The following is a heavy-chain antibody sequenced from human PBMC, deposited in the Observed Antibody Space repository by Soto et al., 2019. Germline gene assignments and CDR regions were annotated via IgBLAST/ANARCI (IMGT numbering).Heavy chain of an antibody. V-gene: IGHV4-30-2*01. D-gene: IGHD2-15*01. Sequence: PSETLSLTCAVSGGSISSGGYSWSWIRQPPGKGLEWIGYIYHSGSTYYNPSLKSRATISVDRSKNQFSLKRSSGTAADTAVYYCARRYCSGGSCYSCSFSWFDPWCQETLVTVAS. CDR2: IYHSGST. CDR1: GGSISSGGYS. J-gene: IGHJ5*02. CDR3: ARRYCSGGSCYSCSFSWFDP.